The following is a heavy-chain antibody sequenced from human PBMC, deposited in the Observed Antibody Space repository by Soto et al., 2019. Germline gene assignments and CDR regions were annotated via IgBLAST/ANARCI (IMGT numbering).Heavy chain of an antibody. CDR3: AHKLPDPSAAGPFDY. J-gene: IGHJ4*02. D-gene: IGHD6-13*01. V-gene: IGHV2-5*08. CDR2: IYWDDDK. CDR1: GFSLSTSEMC. Sequence: GPTLVNHTQTLTLTCPFSGFSLSTSEMCVSWIRQPPGKALEWLALIYWDDDKRYSPSLESRLTITKDTSKNQVVLTMTNMDPVDTATYYCAHKLPDPSAAGPFDYWGQGTLVTVSS.